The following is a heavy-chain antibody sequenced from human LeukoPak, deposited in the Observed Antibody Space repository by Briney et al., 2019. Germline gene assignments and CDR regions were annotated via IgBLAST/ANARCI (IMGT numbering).Heavy chain of an antibody. CDR2: IYFTGNHI. CDR3: AREFSTIGNFDY. D-gene: IGHD3-3*02. Sequence: PGGSLRLSCVTSGFTFSRYSMRWVRQAPGKGLEWVSSIYFTGNHISYADSVKGRFTISRDNAKNSLYLQMNSLRAEDTAVYYCAREFSTIGNFDYWGQGTLVAVSS. V-gene: IGHV3-21*01. J-gene: IGHJ4*02. CDR1: GFTFSRYS.